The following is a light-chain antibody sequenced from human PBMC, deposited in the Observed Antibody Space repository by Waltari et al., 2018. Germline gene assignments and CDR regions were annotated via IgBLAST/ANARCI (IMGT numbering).Light chain of an antibody. V-gene: IGLV1-40*01. CDR1: TSNIGAGHD. CDR3: QSFDNMLSGGVV. J-gene: IGLJ2*01. CDR2: GNN. Sequence: QSVLTQPPSVSGTPGQRVTISCSGNTSNIGAGHDVHWYQHLPGTAPKLLIYGNNNRPAGVPDRCSGSKSGTSASLAITGLQADDEADYFCQSFDNMLSGGVVFGGGTKLAVL.